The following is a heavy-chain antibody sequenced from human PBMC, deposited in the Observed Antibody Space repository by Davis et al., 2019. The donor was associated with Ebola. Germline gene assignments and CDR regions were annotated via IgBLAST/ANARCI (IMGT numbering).Heavy chain of an antibody. CDR1: CILVSTIR. D-gene: IGHD6-6*01. Sequence: SLMPPCSSSCILVSTIRLSCVRHAPEKGLEWVATFYRRGGIYYADSVKGRFTISRDNSKNTVLLQMSSLRAEDTAIYYCARDLGSSTDYWGQGTLVTVSS. J-gene: IGHJ4*02. CDR2: FYRRGGI. V-gene: IGHV3-53*01. CDR3: ARDLGSSTDY.